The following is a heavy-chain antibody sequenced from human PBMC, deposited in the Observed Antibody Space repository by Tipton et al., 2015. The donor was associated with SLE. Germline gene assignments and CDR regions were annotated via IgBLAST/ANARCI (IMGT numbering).Heavy chain of an antibody. D-gene: IGHD3-10*01. CDR1: GGSISSGGYY. CDR3: ATGRMDYYGSGKYYNDYYYMDV. J-gene: IGHJ6*03. CDR2: IYYSGST. V-gene: IGHV4-31*03. Sequence: TLSLTCTVSGGSISSGGYYWTWIRQHPGKGLEWIGYIYYSGSTYYNPSLKSRVTISVDTSKNQFSLKLSSVTAADTAVYYCATGRMDYYGSGKYYNDYYYMDVWGKGTTVTVSS.